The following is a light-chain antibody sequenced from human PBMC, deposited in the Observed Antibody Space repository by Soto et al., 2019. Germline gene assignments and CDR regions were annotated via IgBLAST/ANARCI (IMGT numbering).Light chain of an antibody. CDR3: QSYNDWPFS. J-gene: IGKJ2*01. V-gene: IGKV3-15*01. CDR1: ESLSTY. Sequence: EIVMTQSPAALSASPGERVTLSCRASESLSTYLAWYQHKPGQAPRLLIYGASTKATGIPARFSGSGSATDFTLTISSLQSEDFAVYYCQSYNDWPFSFGQGTKVEIK. CDR2: GAS.